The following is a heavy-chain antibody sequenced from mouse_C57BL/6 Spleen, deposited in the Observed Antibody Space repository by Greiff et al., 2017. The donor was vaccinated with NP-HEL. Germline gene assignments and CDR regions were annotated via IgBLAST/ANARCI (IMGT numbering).Heavy chain of an antibody. D-gene: IGHD3-2*02. V-gene: IGHV5-6*02. CDR1: GFTFSSYG. CDR2: ISSGGSYT. J-gene: IGHJ3*01. Sequence: EVMLVESGGDLVKPGGSLKLSCAASGFTFSSYGMSWVRQTPDKRLEWVATISSGGSYTYYPDSVKGRFTISRDNAKNTLYLQMSSLKSEDTAMYYCARHTAQATDFAYWGQGTLVTVSA. CDR3: ARHTAQATDFAY.